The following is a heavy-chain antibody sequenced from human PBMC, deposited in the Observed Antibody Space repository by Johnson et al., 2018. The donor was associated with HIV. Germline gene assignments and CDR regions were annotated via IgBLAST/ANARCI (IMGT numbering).Heavy chain of an antibody. Sequence: VQLVESGGDLVQPGGSLRLSCAASGFTVSSNYMSWVRQAPGKGLEWVSAISGSGGSTYYADSVKGRFTISRDNSKNTLYLQMNSLRAEDTAVYYCAKHIVLVVYAIGAAFDIWGQGTMVTVSS. D-gene: IGHD2-8*02. CDR2: ISGSGGST. J-gene: IGHJ3*02. V-gene: IGHV3-23*04. CDR1: GFTVSSNY. CDR3: AKHIVLVVYAIGAAFDI.